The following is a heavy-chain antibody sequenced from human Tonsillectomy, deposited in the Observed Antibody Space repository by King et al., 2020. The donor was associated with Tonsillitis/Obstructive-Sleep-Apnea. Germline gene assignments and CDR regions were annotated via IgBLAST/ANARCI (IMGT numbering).Heavy chain of an antibody. J-gene: IGHJ4*02. CDR1: GGSISSGTYY. V-gene: IGHV4-39*01. CDR2: IYYSGST. Sequence: QLQESGPGLVKPSETLSLTCTVSGGSISSGTYYWGWIRQPPGKGLEWIGSIYYSGSTYYNPSLKSRVTISVDTSKNQFSLKLSPVTAADTAVYYCASRLNYGDYADYWGQGTLVTVSS. D-gene: IGHD4-17*01. CDR3: ASRLNYGDYADY.